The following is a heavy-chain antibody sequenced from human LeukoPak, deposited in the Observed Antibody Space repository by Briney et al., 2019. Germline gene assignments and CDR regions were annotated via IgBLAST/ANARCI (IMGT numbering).Heavy chain of an antibody. V-gene: IGHV3-11*01. D-gene: IGHD3-10*01. Sequence: GGSLRLSCAASGFTFSDYYMTWIRQAPGKGLEWVSYITSSGSTIHYADSVKGRFIISRDNAKDSLFLQMNSLRADDTAIYYCARVISGTYGLDYWGQGTLVTVSS. CDR3: ARVISGTYGLDY. CDR1: GFTFSDYY. J-gene: IGHJ4*02. CDR2: ITSSGSTI.